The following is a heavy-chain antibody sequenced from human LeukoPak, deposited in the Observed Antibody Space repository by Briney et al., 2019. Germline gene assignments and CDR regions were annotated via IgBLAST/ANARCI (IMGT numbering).Heavy chain of an antibody. J-gene: IGHJ6*03. Sequence: SETLSLTCAVYGGSFSGYYWSWIRQPPGKGLEWIGEINHSGSTNYNPSLKSRVTISVDTSKNQFSLKLSSVTAADTAVYYCAREHRAVVTRSYYYYYMDVWGKGTTVTVSS. CDR1: GGSFSGYY. CDR2: INHSGST. V-gene: IGHV4-34*01. CDR3: AREHRAVVTRSYYYYYMDV. D-gene: IGHD4-23*01.